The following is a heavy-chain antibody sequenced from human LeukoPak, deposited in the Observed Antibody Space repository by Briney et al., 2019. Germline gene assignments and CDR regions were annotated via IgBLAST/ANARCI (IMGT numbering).Heavy chain of an antibody. J-gene: IGHJ3*02. CDR1: GGSISSYY. Sequence: PSETLSLTCTVSGGSISSYYWSWIRQPAGKGLEWIGRIYTSGSTNYNPSLKSRVTMSVDTSKNQFSLKLSSVTAADTAVYYCARHENNLLDTMIVAGPLDAFDIWSQGKMVTVSS. CDR2: IYTSGST. CDR3: ARHENNLLDTMIVAGPLDAFDI. D-gene: IGHD3-22*01. V-gene: IGHV4-4*07.